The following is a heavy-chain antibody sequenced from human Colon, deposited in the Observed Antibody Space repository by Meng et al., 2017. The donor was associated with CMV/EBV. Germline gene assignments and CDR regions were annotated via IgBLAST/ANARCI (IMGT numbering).Heavy chain of an antibody. CDR2: MNPNSGNT. CDR3: ARVKCGTTSCSQGLDP. V-gene: IGHV1-8*01. D-gene: IGHD2-2*01. Sequence: ASVKVSCKASGYTFSNYDINWVRQATGQGLEWMGWMNPNSGNTGYAQRFQGRVTITRNTSINTAYMELYRLTSDDTAVYYCARVKCGTTSCSQGLDPWGQGTLVTVSS. CDR1: GYTFSNYD. J-gene: IGHJ5*02.